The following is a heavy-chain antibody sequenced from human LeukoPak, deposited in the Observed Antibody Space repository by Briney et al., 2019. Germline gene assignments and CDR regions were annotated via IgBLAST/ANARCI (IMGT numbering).Heavy chain of an antibody. CDR3: AGGVYDSSGYALAY. V-gene: IGHV1-69*05. Sequence: ASVKVSCKASGGTFSSYAISWVRQAPGQGLEWMGGIIPIFGTANYAQKFQGRVTITTDESTSTAYMELSSLRSEDTAVYYCAGGVYDSSGYALAYWGQGTLVTVSS. J-gene: IGHJ4*02. CDR2: IIPIFGTA. CDR1: GGTFSSYA. D-gene: IGHD3-22*01.